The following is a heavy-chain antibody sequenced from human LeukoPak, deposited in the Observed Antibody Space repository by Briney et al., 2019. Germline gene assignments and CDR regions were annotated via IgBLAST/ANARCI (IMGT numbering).Heavy chain of an antibody. Sequence: SETLSLTCAVSGGSINNSRYYWGWIRQPPGKGLEWIGSIYHNGSTYYNPSLKTRVAISVDTSKNQFPMKVYSVTAADTAMYYCSPRAQRGFDFWGQGIQVTVSS. CDR2: IYHNGST. J-gene: IGHJ4*02. CDR1: GGSINNSRYY. CDR3: SPRAQRGFDF. V-gene: IGHV4-39*01.